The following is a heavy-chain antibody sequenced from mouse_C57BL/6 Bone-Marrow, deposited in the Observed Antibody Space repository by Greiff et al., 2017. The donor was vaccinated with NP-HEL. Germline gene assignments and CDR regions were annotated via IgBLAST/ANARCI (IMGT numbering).Heavy chain of an antibody. V-gene: IGHV1-81*01. CDR3: ARRRFHYEYFDV. CDR1: GYTFTSYG. CDR2: IYPRSGNT. Sequence: QVQLQQSGAELARPGASVKLSCKASGYTFTSYGISWVKQRTGQGLEWIGEIYPRSGNTYYNEKFKGKATLTADKSSSTAYMELRSLTFEDSAVYFCARRRFHYEYFDVWGTGTTVTVSS. D-gene: IGHD1-1*01. J-gene: IGHJ1*03.